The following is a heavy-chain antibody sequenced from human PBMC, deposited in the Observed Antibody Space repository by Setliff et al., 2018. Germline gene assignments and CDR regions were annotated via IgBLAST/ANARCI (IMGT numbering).Heavy chain of an antibody. D-gene: IGHD6-19*01. CDR3: ARDPWQWLTTFTSAEYFQH. CDR1: GGTFSSYA. J-gene: IGHJ1*01. CDR2: IIPIFGTA. V-gene: IGHV1-69*06. Sequence: SVKVSCKASGGTFSSYAISWVRQAPGQGLEWMGRIIPIFGTANYAQKFQGRVTITADKSTSTAYMELSSLRSEDTAVYYCARDPWQWLTTFTSAEYFQHRGQGTLVTVSS.